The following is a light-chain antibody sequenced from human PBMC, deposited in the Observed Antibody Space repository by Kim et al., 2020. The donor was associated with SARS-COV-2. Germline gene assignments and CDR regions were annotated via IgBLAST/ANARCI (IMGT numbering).Light chain of an antibody. V-gene: IGLV3-19*01. CDR3: NSRDSNDNVV. CDR1: SLRIYY. J-gene: IGLJ3*02. Sequence: SVALGQTVRITCQGDSLRIYYATWYQQPGQAPLVVIYGKNNRPSGIPDRFSGSSSGNTASLTITATQAGDEADYYCNSRDSNDNVVFGGGTQLTVL. CDR2: GKN.